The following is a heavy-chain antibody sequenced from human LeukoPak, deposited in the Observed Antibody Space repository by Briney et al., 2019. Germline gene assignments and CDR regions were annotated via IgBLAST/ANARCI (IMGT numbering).Heavy chain of an antibody. J-gene: IGHJ4*02. CDR2: ISTYNGNT. D-gene: IGHD5-18*01. Sequence: ASLKVSCKASGYTFTSYDISWVRQAPGQGLEWMGWISTYNGNTNYAQKFQGRVTVTTDTSTSTAYMELRSLTSDDTAVYYCVRGGSSSGYDYWGQGTLVTVSS. CDR1: GYTFTSYD. V-gene: IGHV1-18*01. CDR3: VRGGSSSGYDY.